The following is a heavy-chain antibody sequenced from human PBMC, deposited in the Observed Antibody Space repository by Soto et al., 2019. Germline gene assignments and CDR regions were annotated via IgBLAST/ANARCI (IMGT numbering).Heavy chain of an antibody. CDR3: AREWGLLPYYVMNV. V-gene: IGHV4-59*01. CDR1: GGSMRNYF. J-gene: IGHJ6*02. CDR2: ISYTGRT. Sequence: SETLSLTCTVSGGSMRNYFWTWIRQPPGKGLEWIGYISYTGRTKYNPSLQSRVTISVDTSKNDFSLNLSSVTAADTAVYFCAREWGLLPYYVMNVWGHGTAVTVSS. D-gene: IGHD7-27*01.